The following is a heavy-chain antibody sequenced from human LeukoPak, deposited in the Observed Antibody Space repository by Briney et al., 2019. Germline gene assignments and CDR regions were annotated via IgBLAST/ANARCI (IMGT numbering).Heavy chain of an antibody. CDR1: GFTFSRYW. CDR2: IRGDAGDK. D-gene: IGHD6-19*01. Sequence: GGSLRLSCAATGFTFSRYWMAWARQAPGKGLEWVANIRGDAGDKGYADSVKGRFTISRDNDKNSLYLQMNSLTDEDTAVYYCARDVAGALDFWGQGTLLIVSS. J-gene: IGHJ4*02. V-gene: IGHV3-7*01. CDR3: ARDVAGALDF.